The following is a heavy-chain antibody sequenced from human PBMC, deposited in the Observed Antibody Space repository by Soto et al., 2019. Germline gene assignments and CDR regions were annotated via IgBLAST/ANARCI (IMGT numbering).Heavy chain of an antibody. D-gene: IGHD3-10*01. V-gene: IGHV3-23*01. CDR2: ISGSGGST. J-gene: IGHJ4*02. CDR1: GFTFSSYA. Sequence: GGSLRLSCAASGFTFSSYAMSWVRQAPGKGLEWVSAISGSGGSTYYADSVKGRFTISRDNSKNTLYLQMNSLRAEDTAVYYCANAPHGDFGSFHLVYWGQGTLVTVSS. CDR3: ANAPHGDFGSFHLVY.